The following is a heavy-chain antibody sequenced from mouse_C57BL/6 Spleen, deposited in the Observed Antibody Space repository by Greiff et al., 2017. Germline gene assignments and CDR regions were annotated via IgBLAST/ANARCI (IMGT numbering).Heavy chain of an antibody. CDR3: ARRRGSSTGYFDV. V-gene: IGHV1-61*01. Sequence: VQLQQPGAELVRPGSSVKLSCKASGYTFTSYWMDWVKQRPGQGLEWIGNIHPSDSETHYNQKFKDKATLTVDKSSSTAYMQLSSLTSEDSAVYYCARRRGSSTGYFDVWGTGTTVTVSS. CDR1: GYTFTSYW. J-gene: IGHJ1*03. CDR2: IHPSDSET. D-gene: IGHD1-1*01.